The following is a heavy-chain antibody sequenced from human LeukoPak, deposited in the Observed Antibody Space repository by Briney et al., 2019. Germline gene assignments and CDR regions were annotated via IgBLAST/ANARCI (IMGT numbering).Heavy chain of an antibody. CDR1: GGSISSYY. CDR3: ARVGIAVAGTGYFDY. Sequence: SETLSLTCTVSGGSISSYYWSWIRQPPGKGLEWIGYIYYSGSTNYNPSLKSRVIISVDTSKNQFSLKLSSVTAADTAVYYCARVGIAVAGTGYFDYWGQGTLVTVSS. CDR2: IYYSGST. J-gene: IGHJ4*02. V-gene: IGHV4-59*01. D-gene: IGHD6-19*01.